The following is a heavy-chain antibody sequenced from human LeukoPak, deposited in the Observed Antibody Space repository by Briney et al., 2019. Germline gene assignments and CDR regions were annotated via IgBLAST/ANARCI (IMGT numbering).Heavy chain of an antibody. J-gene: IGHJ4*02. CDR3: ARTELDLYYFDY. CDR2: INPNSGGT. CDR1: GYTFTGYY. Sequence: ASVKVSCKASGYTFTGYYMHWVRQAPGQGLEWMGWINPNSGGTNYAQKFQGRVTMTRDTSIGTAYMELSRLRSDDTAVYYCARTELDLYYFDYWGQGTLVTLSS. V-gene: IGHV1-2*02. D-gene: IGHD1-7*01.